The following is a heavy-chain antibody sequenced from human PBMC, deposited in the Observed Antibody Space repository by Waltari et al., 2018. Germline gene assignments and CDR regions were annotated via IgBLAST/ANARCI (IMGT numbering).Heavy chain of an antibody. V-gene: IGHV3-7*01. D-gene: IGHD3-3*01. CDR1: GFTFSYNW. CDR3: ATDYSAYDFWSRRDY. Sequence: EAQLVESGGGLVQPGGSLRLSCAASGFTFSYNWMTWVRQAPGKGLEGGANIKEDGSEKNYVDSVKGRFTISRDNAKNSLYLQMSSLRAEDTAVYYCATDYSAYDFWSRRDYWGQGTLVTVSS. J-gene: IGHJ4*02. CDR2: IKEDGSEK.